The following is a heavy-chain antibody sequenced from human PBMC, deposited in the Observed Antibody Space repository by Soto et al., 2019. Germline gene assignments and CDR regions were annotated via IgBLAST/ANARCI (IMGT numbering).Heavy chain of an antibody. D-gene: IGHD3-10*01. Sequence: PGGSLRLSCAASGFSFSNYAMHWVRQAPGKGLEWVAVISYDGSNKYYADSVKGRFTISRDNSKNTLYLQMNSLRAEDTAVYYCARVGGSLPPIRRGYYYGMDVWGQGTTVTVSS. CDR1: GFSFSNYA. CDR3: ARVGGSLPPIRRGYYYGMDV. CDR2: ISYDGSNK. V-gene: IGHV3-30-3*01. J-gene: IGHJ6*02.